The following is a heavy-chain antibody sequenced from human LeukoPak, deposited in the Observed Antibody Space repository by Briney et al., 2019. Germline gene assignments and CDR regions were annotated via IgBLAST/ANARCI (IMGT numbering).Heavy chain of an antibody. CDR2: IYVGDNP. J-gene: IGHJ4*02. Sequence: PGGSLRLSCAASGLTVSSSYMSWVRQAPGKGLEWVSIIYVGDNPHYADSVKGRFTISRHNSKNTLYLQMNSLRAEDTAVYYCARVRPWVFDYWGQGTLVTVSS. CDR3: ARVRPWVFDY. CDR1: GLTVSSSY. V-gene: IGHV3-53*04.